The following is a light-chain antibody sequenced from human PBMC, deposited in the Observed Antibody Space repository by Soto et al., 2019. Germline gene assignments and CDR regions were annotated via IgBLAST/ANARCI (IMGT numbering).Light chain of an antibody. CDR3: QQYGSSWT. V-gene: IGKV3-20*01. J-gene: IGKJ1*01. CDR2: GAS. CDR1: QSVSSSY. Sequence: IVLTQSPGTLSLYTVEIATLSFRASQSVSSSYLAWYQQKPGQAPRLLIYGASSRATGIPDRFSGSGSGTDFTLTISRLETDDFAVYYCQQYGSSWTFGQGSKVDI.